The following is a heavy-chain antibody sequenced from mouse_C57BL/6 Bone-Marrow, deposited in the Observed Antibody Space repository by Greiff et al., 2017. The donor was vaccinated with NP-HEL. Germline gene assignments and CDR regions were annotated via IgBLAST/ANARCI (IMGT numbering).Heavy chain of an antibody. D-gene: IGHD2-5*01. CDR3: ARSYSNYPYYFDY. J-gene: IGHJ2*01. V-gene: IGHV1-81*01. CDR1: GYTFTSYG. CDR2: IYPRSGNT. Sequence: VQGVESGAELARPGASVKLSCKASGYTFTSYGISWVKQRTGQGLEWIGEIYPRSGNTYYNEKFKGKATLTADKSSSTAYMELRSLTSEDSAVYFCARSYSNYPYYFDYWGQGTTLTVSS.